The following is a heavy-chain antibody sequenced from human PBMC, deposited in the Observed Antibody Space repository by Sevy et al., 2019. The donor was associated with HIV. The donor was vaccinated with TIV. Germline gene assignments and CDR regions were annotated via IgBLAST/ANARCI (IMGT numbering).Heavy chain of an antibody. V-gene: IGHV1-18*01. Sequence: ASVKVSCQASGYTFSNYGVTWVRQAPGQGLEWMGWISGYNGNTKYAQKFQDRVIMTTDTATSTAYMELRSLRSDDTAVYYCVRDESFSLIVVDPGYWGQGTLVSVSS. CDR1: GYTFSNYG. D-gene: IGHD3-22*01. J-gene: IGHJ4*02. CDR2: ISGYNGNT. CDR3: VRDESFSLIVVDPGY.